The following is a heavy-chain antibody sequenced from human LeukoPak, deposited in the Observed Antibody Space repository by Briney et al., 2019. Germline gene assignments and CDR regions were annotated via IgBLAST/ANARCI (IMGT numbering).Heavy chain of an antibody. V-gene: IGHV4-4*07. CDR2: IHTSGST. Sequence: SETLSLTCSVSGGSISTYYWSWIRQPAGKGLEWIGRIHTSGSTNYNPSLKSRVTISVDTSTNQFSLKLSSVTAADTAVYYCARRGYCTNGVCSVYWYFDLWGRGTLVTVSS. CDR3: ARRGYCTNGVCSVYWYFDL. CDR1: GGSISTYY. D-gene: IGHD2-8*01. J-gene: IGHJ2*01.